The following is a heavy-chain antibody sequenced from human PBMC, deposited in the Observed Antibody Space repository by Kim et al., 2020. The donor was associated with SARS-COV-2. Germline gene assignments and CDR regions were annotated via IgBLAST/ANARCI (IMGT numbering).Heavy chain of an antibody. CDR1: GGPISSSGYY. D-gene: IGHD5-18*01. CDR3: ATGGGHTAIDRDFEYWGQGILVTVSSGESSQPLRDFEY. V-gene: IGHV4-39*01. Sequence: SETLSLTCTVSGGPISSSGYYWGWIRQSPGKRLEWIGSIYHSGDTNYNPSLKSRLNISVDTSKNQFSLNLRSVTAADTAVYYCATGGGHTAIDRDFEYWGQGILVTVSSGESSQPLRDFEYWGQGTLVTVSS. J-gene: IGHJ4*02. CDR2: IYHSGDT.